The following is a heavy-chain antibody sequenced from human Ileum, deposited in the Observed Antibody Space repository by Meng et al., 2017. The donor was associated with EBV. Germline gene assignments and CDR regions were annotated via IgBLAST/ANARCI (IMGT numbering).Heavy chain of an antibody. CDR3: VRGGTYYLSY. J-gene: IGHJ4*02. V-gene: IGHV4/OR15-8*02. Sequence: QVARQEPAPGGVKPSETGSPTCAVSGGSILSDYWWKWVRQSPGKGLEWIGEMYPTGPTYYNPSLKCRVSRSIDKSKNQRSLKLNSVTAADTAVYYCVRGGTYYLSYWGQGSLVTVSS. CDR2: MYPTGPT. CDR1: GGSILSDYW. D-gene: IGHD1-26*01.